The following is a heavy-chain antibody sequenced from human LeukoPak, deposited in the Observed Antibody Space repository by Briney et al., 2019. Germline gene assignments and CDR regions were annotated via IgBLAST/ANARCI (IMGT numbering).Heavy chain of an antibody. CDR1: GFTFSDYY. CDR3: ARDLRVETPMGDFDY. V-gene: IGHV3-11*05. J-gene: IGHJ4*02. D-gene: IGHD5-18*01. CDR2: ISSSRSYT. Sequence: GGSLRLSCAASGFTFSDYYMSWIRQAPGKGLEWVSYISSSRSYTDYADYPDSVNGRFTISRDNAQNSLYLQMNRLRAEDTAGYYCARDLRVETPMGDFDYWGQGTLVTVSS.